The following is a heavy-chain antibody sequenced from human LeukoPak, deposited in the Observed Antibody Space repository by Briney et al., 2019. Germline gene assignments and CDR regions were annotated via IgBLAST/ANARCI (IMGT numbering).Heavy chain of an antibody. J-gene: IGHJ4*02. CDR3: AKDTGRYYDSSGRDY. CDR2: ISWNSGSI. V-gene: IGHV3-9*01. CDR1: GFTFDDYA. Sequence: GGSLRLSCAASGFTFDDYATHWVRQAPGKGLEWVSGISWNSGSIGYADSVKGRFTISRDNAKNSLYLQMNSLRAEDTALYYCAKDTGRYYDSSGRDYWGQGTLVTVSS. D-gene: IGHD3-22*01.